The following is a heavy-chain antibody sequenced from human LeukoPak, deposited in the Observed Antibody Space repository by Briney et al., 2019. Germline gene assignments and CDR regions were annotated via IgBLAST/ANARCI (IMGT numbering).Heavy chain of an antibody. V-gene: IGHV5-51*01. D-gene: IGHD3-22*01. J-gene: IGHJ3*02. CDR1: GYSFTSYW. CDR3: ARQAETYYYDRSGYDAFDI. CDR2: IYPGDSDT. Sequence: GESLKISCKGSGYSFTSYWIGWVRQMPGKGLEWMGIIYPGDSDTRYSPSFQGQVTISADKSISTAYLQWSSLKASDTAMYYCARQAETYYYDRSGYDAFDIWGQGTMVTVSS.